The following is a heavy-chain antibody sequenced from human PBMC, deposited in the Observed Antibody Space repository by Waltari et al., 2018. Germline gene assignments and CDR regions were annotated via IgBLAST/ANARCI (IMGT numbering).Heavy chain of an antibody. Sequence: QVQLVQSGAELKKPGASVKVSCKDSGYAFISYDINWVRQAPGQGLEWMGWMNANSGNTGYAQKFRGRILMTRDTATNTAYLDLSSLRSDDTAVYFCSRGKDWGVAPLDSWGQGTLVLVSS. CDR1: GYAFISYD. CDR3: SRGKDWGVAPLDS. V-gene: IGHV1-8*02. D-gene: IGHD3-10*01. CDR2: MNANSGNT. J-gene: IGHJ4*02.